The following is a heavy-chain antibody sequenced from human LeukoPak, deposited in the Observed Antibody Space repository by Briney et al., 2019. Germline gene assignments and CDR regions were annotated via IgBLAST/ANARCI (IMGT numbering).Heavy chain of an antibody. V-gene: IGHV4-59*01. CDR2: IYYSGST. J-gene: IGHJ4*02. CDR3: ARGGITGTAFDY. D-gene: IGHD1-20*01. Sequence: SETLSLTCTVSGGSISSYYWSWIRQPPGKGLEWIGYIYYSGSTNYNPSLKSRVTISVDTSKNQFSLKLSSVTAADTAVYYCARGGITGTAFDYWGQGTLVTVSS. CDR1: GGSISSYY.